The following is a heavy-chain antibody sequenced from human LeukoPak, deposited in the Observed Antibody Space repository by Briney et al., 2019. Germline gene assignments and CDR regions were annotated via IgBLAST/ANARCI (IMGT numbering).Heavy chain of an antibody. Sequence: GGSLRLSCATSGFTFSNYNMNWVRQAPGKGLVWVSRIKYDASSTSYADSVKGRFTISRDNAKNTLYLQMNSLRAEDTAVYYCARGATYAYYQDYWGQGTLVTVSS. CDR2: IKYDASST. CDR3: ARGATYAYYQDY. CDR1: GFTFSNYN. J-gene: IGHJ4*02. D-gene: IGHD1-26*01. V-gene: IGHV3-74*01.